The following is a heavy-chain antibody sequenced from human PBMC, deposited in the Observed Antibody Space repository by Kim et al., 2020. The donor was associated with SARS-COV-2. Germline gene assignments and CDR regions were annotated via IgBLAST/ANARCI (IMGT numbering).Heavy chain of an antibody. CDR1: GFTFSSYE. D-gene: IGHD6-19*01. V-gene: IGHV3-48*03. CDR2: ISSTGSTI. Sequence: GGSLRLSCAASGFTFSSYEMHWVRQAPGKGLEWVSYISSTGSTIYYTDSVKGRFTISRDNAKNSLYLQMDSLRAEDTAVYYCVRDHGIAVAGDAVHSWGQETLVTVSS. CDR3: VRDHGIAVAGDAVHS. J-gene: IGHJ3*02.